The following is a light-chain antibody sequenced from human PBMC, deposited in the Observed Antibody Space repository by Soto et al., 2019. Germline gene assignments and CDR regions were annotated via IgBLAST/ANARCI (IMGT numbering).Light chain of an antibody. V-gene: IGLV2-14*01. J-gene: IGLJ2*01. CDR2: EVS. CDR1: STNIGDNY. Sequence: QPVLTQPPSVSAAPGQRVSISCSGTSTNIGDNYVSWYQQHPGKAPKLMIYEVSNRPSGISNRFSGSKSGNTASLTLSGLQAEDEADYYCSSYTSSSTLVFGGGTKLTVL. CDR3: SSYTSSSTLV.